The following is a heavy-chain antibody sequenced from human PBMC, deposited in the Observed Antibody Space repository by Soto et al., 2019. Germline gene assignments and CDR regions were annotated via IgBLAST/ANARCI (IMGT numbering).Heavy chain of an antibody. J-gene: IGHJ6*03. CDR1: GFTFSGSA. Sequence: GGSLRLSCAASGFTFSGSAMHWVRQASGKGLEWVGRIRSKANSYATAYAASVKGRFTSSRDDSKNTAYLQMNSLKTEDTAVYYCTRPRYGSGTQNYYYYMDVWGKGNTVTVSS. CDR3: TRPRYGSGTQNYYYYMDV. V-gene: IGHV3-73*01. D-gene: IGHD3-10*01. CDR2: IRSKANSYAT.